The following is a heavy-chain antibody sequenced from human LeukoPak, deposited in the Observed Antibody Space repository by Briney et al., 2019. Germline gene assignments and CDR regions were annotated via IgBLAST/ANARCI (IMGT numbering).Heavy chain of an antibody. CDR3: ARDHGIVGATDYFDY. J-gene: IGHJ4*02. CDR2: ISGDEIWT. V-gene: IGHV3-74*01. Sequence: GGSLRLSCAASGFTLSNHWMHWVRQAPGKGLVWVSRISGDEIWTSYADSVKGRFIISRDNAKDTLYLQMNSLRTEDTAVYYCARDHGIVGATDYFDYWGQGTLVTVSS. CDR1: GFTLSNHW. D-gene: IGHD1-26*01.